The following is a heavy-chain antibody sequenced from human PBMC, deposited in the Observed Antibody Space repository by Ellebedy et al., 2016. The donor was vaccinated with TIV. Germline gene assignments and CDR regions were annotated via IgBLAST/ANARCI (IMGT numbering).Heavy chain of an antibody. Sequence: AASVKVSCKASGYTFTSYGISWVRQAPGQGLVWMGWISTYNGNTNYAQKPQGRVTMTTDTSTSTAYLELRSLRSDDTAIFYCARDRQYYYDGSGYIDYWGQGTLVTVSS. CDR2: ISTYNGNT. CDR1: GYTFTSYG. V-gene: IGHV1-18*01. CDR3: ARDRQYYYDGSGYIDY. D-gene: IGHD3-22*01. J-gene: IGHJ4*02.